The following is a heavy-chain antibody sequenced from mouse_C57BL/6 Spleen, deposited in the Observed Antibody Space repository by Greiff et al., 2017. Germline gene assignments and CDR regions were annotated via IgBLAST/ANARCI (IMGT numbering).Heavy chain of an antibody. CDR1: GFTFSDYG. CDR3: ARAYGNYALWYCDV. J-gene: IGHJ1*03. Sequence: EVQGVESGGGLVKPGGSLKLSCAASGFTFSDYGMHWVRQAPEKGLEWVAYISSGSSTIYYADTVKGRFTSSSDNAKNTLCLQMTSLRSEDTAMYYCARAYGNYALWYCDVWGTGTTGTVSS. D-gene: IGHD2-1*01. CDR2: ISSGSSTI. V-gene: IGHV5-17*01.